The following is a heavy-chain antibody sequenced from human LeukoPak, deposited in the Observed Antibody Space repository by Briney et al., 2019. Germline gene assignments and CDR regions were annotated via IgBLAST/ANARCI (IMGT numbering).Heavy chain of an antibody. D-gene: IGHD3-22*01. CDR1: GFTFSSYG. V-gene: IGHV3-30*02. J-gene: IGHJ4*02. CDR3: AKDRTYYDTSGYFPYYFDH. CDR2: IRFDGSNK. Sequence: GGSLRLSCAASGFTFSSYGIHWVRQAPGKGLEWVTFIRFDGSNKYSADSVKGRFTISRDNSKNTLYLQMNSLRAEDTAVYYCAKDRTYYDTSGYFPYYFDHWGQGTLVTVSS.